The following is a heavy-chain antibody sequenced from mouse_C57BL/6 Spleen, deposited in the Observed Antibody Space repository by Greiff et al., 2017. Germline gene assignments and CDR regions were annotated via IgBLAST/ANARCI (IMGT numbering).Heavy chain of an antibody. Sequence: VQVVESGPELVKPGASVKISCKASGYAFSGSWLNWVKQRPGKGLEWIGRIYPGDGDTNYNGKFKGKATLTADKSSSTAYMQLSSLTSEDSAVYFCARSYSSPFAYWGQGTLVTVSA. J-gene: IGHJ3*01. D-gene: IGHD1-1*01. CDR2: IYPGDGDT. CDR3: ARSYSSPFAY. CDR1: GYAFSGSW. V-gene: IGHV1-82*01.